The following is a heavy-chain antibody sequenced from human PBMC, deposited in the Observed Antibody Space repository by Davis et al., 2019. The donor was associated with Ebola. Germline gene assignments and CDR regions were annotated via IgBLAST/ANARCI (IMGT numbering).Heavy chain of an antibody. CDR2: IWYDGSNK. J-gene: IGHJ4*02. Sequence: PGGSLRLSCAASGFTFSSYGMHWVRQAPGKGLEWVAVIWYDGSNKYYADSVKGRFTISRDNSKNTLYLQMNSLRAEDTAVYYCARARWDGGYEPGFDYWGQGTLVTVSS. CDR3: ARARWDGGYEPGFDY. CDR1: GFTFSSYG. V-gene: IGHV3-33*08. D-gene: IGHD5-12*01.